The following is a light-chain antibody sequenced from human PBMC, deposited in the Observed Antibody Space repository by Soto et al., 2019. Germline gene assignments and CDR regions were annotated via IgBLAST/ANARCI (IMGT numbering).Light chain of an antibody. Sequence: EIVLTQSPGTLSLSPGERATLFCRASQSISSYLAWYQQRPGQSPRLLIYAASSRATGVPARFSGGGSATDFTLTVSRLEPEDFAVYYCQQYGGSPRTFGQGTKLESK. V-gene: IGKV3-20*01. CDR3: QQYGGSPRT. J-gene: IGKJ2*01. CDR2: AAS. CDR1: QSISSY.